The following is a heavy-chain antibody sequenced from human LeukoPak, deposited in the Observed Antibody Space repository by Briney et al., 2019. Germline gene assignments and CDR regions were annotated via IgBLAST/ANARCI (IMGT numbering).Heavy chain of an antibody. CDR1: GGSISSSSYY. CDR3: VRPGYCSSTSCYADFDY. Sequence: SETLSLTCTVSGGSISSSSYYWGWTRQPPGKGLEWIVSIYYSGSTYHNPSLRSRVTISVDTSKNQFSLKLSSVTAADTAVYYCVRPGYCSSTSCYADFDYWGQGTLVTVSS. CDR2: IYYSGST. J-gene: IGHJ4*02. V-gene: IGHV4-39*01. D-gene: IGHD2-2*01.